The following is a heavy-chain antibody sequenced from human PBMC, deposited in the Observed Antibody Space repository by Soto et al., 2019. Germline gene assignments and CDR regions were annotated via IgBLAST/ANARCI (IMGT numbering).Heavy chain of an antibody. Sequence: QVHLVQSGAEVKKPGASVKVSCKASGYTFTRYGITWVRQAPGQGLEWMGWISAHNGNTDYAQKLQGRVIVPRDASTSTAYMELRSLRSDDTAVYYCARGRYGDYWGQGARVTVSS. J-gene: IGHJ4*02. D-gene: IGHD1-1*01. CDR1: GYTFTRYG. CDR3: ARGRYGDY. CDR2: ISAHNGNT. V-gene: IGHV1-18*01.